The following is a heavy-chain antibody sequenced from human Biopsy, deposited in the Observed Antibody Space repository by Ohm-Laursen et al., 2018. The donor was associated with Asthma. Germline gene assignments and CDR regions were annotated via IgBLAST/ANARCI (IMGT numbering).Heavy chain of an antibody. CDR2: ISVYGGNT. CDR3: ARAVDYSHYYGIDV. V-gene: IGHV1-18*01. Sequence: ASVKVSCKTSGYTFNSAGITWVRQAPGQGLEWMGWISVYGGNTKVAQKLQDRVTMITDTSTSTAYMELRSLRSDGTAVYFCARAVDYSHYYGIDVWGQGTTVTVS. D-gene: IGHD3-10*01. J-gene: IGHJ6*02. CDR1: GYTFNSAG.